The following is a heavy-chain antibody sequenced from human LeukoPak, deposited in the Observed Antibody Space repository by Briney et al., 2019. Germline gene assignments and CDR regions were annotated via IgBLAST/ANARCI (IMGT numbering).Heavy chain of an antibody. CDR3: AKDRRPNNYHASGTHY. V-gene: IGHV3-30*02. CDR2: IRYDGSHK. D-gene: IGHD3-10*01. Sequence: GGSLRLSCAASGFTFSSYGMHWVRQAPGKGLEWVAFIRYDGSHKYYADSVKGRFTISRDNSKNTLYLQMNSLRAEDTAVYYCAKDRRPNNYHASGTHYWGQGTLVTVSS. CDR1: GFTFSSYG. J-gene: IGHJ4*02.